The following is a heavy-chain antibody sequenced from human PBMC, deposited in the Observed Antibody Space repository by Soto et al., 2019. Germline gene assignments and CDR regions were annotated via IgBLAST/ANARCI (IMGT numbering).Heavy chain of an antibody. D-gene: IGHD3-10*01. Sequence: KTSETLSLTCTVSGGSISSSSYYWGWIRQPPGKGLEWIGSIYYSGSTYYNPSLKSRVTISVDTSKNQFSLKLSSVTAADAAVYYCARHFRSSVAYYYGSGSYYNSPFDYWGQGTLVTVSS. J-gene: IGHJ4*02. CDR3: ARHFRSSVAYYYGSGSYYNSPFDY. CDR2: IYYSGST. CDR1: GGSISSSSYY. V-gene: IGHV4-39*01.